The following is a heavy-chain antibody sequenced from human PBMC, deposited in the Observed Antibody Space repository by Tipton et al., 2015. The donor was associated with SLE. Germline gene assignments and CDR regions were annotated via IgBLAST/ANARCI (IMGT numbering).Heavy chain of an antibody. Sequence: LRLSCTVSGGSISSSSYYWGWIRQPPGKGLEWIGSIYYSGSTYYNPSLKSRVTISVDTSKNQFSLKLSSVTAADTAVYYCARQTGYIVAADGYFDLWGRGTLVAVSS. J-gene: IGHJ2*01. D-gene: IGHD2-21*01. CDR3: ARQTGYIVAADGYFDL. CDR1: GGSISSSSYY. CDR2: IYYSGST. V-gene: IGHV4-39*07.